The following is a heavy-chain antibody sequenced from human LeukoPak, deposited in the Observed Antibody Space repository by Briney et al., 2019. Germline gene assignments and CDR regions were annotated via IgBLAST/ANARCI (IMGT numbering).Heavy chain of an antibody. CDR1: GFTFEDYG. Sequence: GSLRLSCVVSGFTFEDYGMSWIRQPPGKGLEWIGEINHSGSINYNPSLKSRVTISVDTAKNQFSLKLSSVTAADTAVYYCARGEGSGSYYSWFDPWGREPWSPSPQ. CDR2: INHSGSI. D-gene: IGHD3-10*01. V-gene: IGHV4-34*01. J-gene: IGHJ5*02. CDR3: ARGEGSGSYYSWFDP.